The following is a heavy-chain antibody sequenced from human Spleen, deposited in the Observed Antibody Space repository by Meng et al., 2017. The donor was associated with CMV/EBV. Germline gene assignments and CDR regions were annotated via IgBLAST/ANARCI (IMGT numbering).Heavy chain of an antibody. J-gene: IGHJ6*02. CDR3: AKDIAARPYYYYYGMDV. CDR1: GFTFYDYA. D-gene: IGHD6-6*01. CDR2: ISWNSGSI. V-gene: IGHV3-9*01. Sequence: GGSLRLSCAASGFTFYDYAMHWVRQAPGKGLEWVSGISWNSGSIGYADSVKGRFTISRDNAKNSLYLQMNSLRAEDTALYYCAKDIAARPYYYYYGMDVWGQGTTVTVSS.